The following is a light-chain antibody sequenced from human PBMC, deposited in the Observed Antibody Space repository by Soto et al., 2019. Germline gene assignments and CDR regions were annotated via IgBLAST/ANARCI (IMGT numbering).Light chain of an antibody. CDR1: QSVSSN. CDR3: QQYNNWPPWT. CDR2: GAS. V-gene: IGKV3-15*01. J-gene: IGKJ1*01. Sequence: IVMTQSPATLPVSPGERATLSCRASQSVSSNLAWYQQKPGQAPRLLIYGASTRATGSPARFSGSGSGTEFTLPISSLQSEDFAVYYCQQYNNWPPWTFGQGTKVEIK.